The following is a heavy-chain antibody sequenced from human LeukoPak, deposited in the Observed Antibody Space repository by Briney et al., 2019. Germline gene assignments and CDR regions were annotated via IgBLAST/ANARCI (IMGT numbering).Heavy chain of an antibody. J-gene: IGHJ4*02. CDR2: VSSSSSYI. CDR3: ARIVEAAVGYFDY. V-gene: IGHV3-21*01. Sequence: KPGGSLRLSCAASGFTFSDCGMNWVRQAPGKGLEWVASVSSSSSYIYYAESLKGRFTISRDNAKNSLYLQMNSLRAEDTAVYYCARIVEAAVGYFDYWGQGSLVIVSS. D-gene: IGHD6-13*01. CDR1: GFTFSDCG.